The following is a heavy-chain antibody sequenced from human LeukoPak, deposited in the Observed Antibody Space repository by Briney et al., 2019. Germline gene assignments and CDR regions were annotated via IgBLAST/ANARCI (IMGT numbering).Heavy chain of an antibody. Sequence: GGSLRLACAACGFTFRSFAMSWVRQAPGKGLEWLSAISGSSAISTYYADSVKGRFTISRDNSKNTLYLQMNSLRAEDTAVYYCAKTRPLDSSSWSHGDYWGQGTLVTVSS. D-gene: IGHD6-13*01. CDR3: AKTRPLDSSSWSHGDY. CDR1: GFTFRSFA. V-gene: IGHV3-23*01. CDR2: ISGSSAIST. J-gene: IGHJ4*02.